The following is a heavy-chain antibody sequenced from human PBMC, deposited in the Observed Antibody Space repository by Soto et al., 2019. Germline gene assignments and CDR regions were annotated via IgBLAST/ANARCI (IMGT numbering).Heavy chain of an antibody. D-gene: IGHD3-22*01. CDR1: GGSISSYY. CDR3: ARGCVYYYDSSGYSRNQCFDY. J-gene: IGHJ4*02. Sequence: PSETLSLTCTVSGGSISSYYWSWIRQPPGKGLEWIGYIYYSGSTNYNPSLKSRVTISVDTSKNQFSLKLSSVTAADTAVYYCARGCVYYYDSSGYSRNQCFDYWGQGTLVTVSS. CDR2: IYYSGST. V-gene: IGHV4-59*01.